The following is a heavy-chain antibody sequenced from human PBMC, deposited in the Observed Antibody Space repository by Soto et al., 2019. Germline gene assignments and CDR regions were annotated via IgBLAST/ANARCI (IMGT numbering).Heavy chain of an antibody. J-gene: IGHJ4*02. CDR3: ARDRWVQVGSSYFDY. CDR1: GGSISSSNW. V-gene: IGHV4-4*02. CDR2: IYHSGST. D-gene: IGHD6-6*01. Sequence: QVQLQESGPGLVKPSGTLSLTCAVSGGSISSSNWWSWVRQPPGKGLEWIGEIYHSGSTNYNPSLKSRVTISVDKSKTQFALKLSSVTAADTAVYDCARDRWVQVGSSYFDYWGQGTLVTVSS.